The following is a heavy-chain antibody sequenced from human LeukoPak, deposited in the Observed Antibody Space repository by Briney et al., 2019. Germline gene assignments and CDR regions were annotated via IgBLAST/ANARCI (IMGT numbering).Heavy chain of an antibody. Sequence: SETLSLTCTVSGGSIKSYYWSWIRQPARKGLEWIGRIYTSGSSNYNPSLKSRVTMSVDTSKNQFSLRLTSVTAADTAVYYCARAAYGDYRYYYFYLYVWGKGTTVTVSS. CDR2: IYTSGSS. CDR1: GGSIKSYY. D-gene: IGHD4-17*01. V-gene: IGHV4-4*07. J-gene: IGHJ6*03. CDR3: ARAAYGDYRYYYFYLYV.